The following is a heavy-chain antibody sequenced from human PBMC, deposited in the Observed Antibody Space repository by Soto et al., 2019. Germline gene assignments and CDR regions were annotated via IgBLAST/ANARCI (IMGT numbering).Heavy chain of an antibody. CDR2: ISSTGNTM. Sequence: EVHLVESGGGLVQPGGSLRLSCAASGFIFSGFEMNWVRQAPGKGLEWVSYISSTGNTMYYADSVKGRFSISRDNAKDSLYLQMNNLRAEDTAVYSCARPPSRLVVDAYDLWGQGTMATVSS. D-gene: IGHD3-9*01. CDR3: ARPPSRLVVDAYDL. J-gene: IGHJ3*01. CDR1: GFIFSGFE. V-gene: IGHV3-48*03.